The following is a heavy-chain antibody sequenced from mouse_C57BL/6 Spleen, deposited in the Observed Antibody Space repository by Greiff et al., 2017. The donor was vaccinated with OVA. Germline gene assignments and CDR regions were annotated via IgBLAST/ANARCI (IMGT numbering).Heavy chain of an antibody. J-gene: IGHJ2*01. Sequence: EVQLQQSGPELVQPGASVKMFCKASGYTLTDFNMHWVKQSHGKSLEWIGYINPNTGGTSYNQKFKGKAPLTVNKSSSTAYMELRSLTSEDSAVYYCARFGNYYYSDDRGEGTTLTVSS. CDR3: ARFGNYYYSDD. CDR1: GYTLTDFN. CDR2: INPNTGGT. V-gene: IGHV1-22*01. D-gene: IGHD2-1*01.